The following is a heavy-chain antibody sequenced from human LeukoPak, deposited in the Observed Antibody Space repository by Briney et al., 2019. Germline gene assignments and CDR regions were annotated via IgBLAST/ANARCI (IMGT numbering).Heavy chain of an antibody. D-gene: IGHD1-26*01. Sequence: SETLSLTCTVSGGSISSYYWSWIRQPAGKGLEWIGRIYTSGSTNYNPSLKSRVTVSVDTSKNQFSLKLSSVTAADTAVYYCARDRQSGSYPLYWYFDLWGRGTLVTVSS. CDR2: IYTSGST. CDR1: GGSISSYY. CDR3: ARDRQSGSYPLYWYFDL. V-gene: IGHV4-4*07. J-gene: IGHJ2*01.